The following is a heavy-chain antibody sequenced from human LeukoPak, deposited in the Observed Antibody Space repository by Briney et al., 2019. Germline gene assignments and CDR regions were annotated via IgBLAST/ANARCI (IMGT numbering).Heavy chain of an antibody. D-gene: IGHD6-13*01. Sequence: PGGSLRLPCAASGFTFSSYGMHWVRQAPGKGLEWVAVISYDGSNKYYADSVKGRFTISRDNSKNTLYLQMNSLRAEDTAVYYCAKAWRGAGTYYYYGMDVWGQGTTVTVSS. V-gene: IGHV3-30*18. CDR3: AKAWRGAGTYYYYGMDV. J-gene: IGHJ6*02. CDR1: GFTFSSYG. CDR2: ISYDGSNK.